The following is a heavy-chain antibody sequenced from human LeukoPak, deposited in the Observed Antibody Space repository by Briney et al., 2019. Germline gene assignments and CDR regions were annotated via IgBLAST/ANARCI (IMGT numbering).Heavy chain of an antibody. CDR3: ARNFRGGGEITMVRGVMGTKYYYYYMDV. CDR2: INPNSGGT. CDR1: GYTFTGYY. Sequence: ASVKVSCKASGYTFTGYYMHWVRQAPGQGLELMGWINPNSGGTNYAQKFQGRVTMTRDTSISTAYMELSRLRSDDTAVYYCARNFRGGGEITMVRGVMGTKYYYYYMDVWGKGTTVTVSS. V-gene: IGHV1-2*02. J-gene: IGHJ6*03. D-gene: IGHD3-10*01.